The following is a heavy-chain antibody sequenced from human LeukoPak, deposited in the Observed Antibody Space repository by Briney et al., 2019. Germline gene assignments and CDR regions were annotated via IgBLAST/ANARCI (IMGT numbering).Heavy chain of an antibody. J-gene: IGHJ5*02. V-gene: IGHV3-23*01. CDR2: ISAGGVST. CDR1: GFTFSSYA. Sequence: AGGSLRLSCAASGFTFSSYAMSWVRQAPGKGLEWVSAISAGGVSTYYADSEKGRFTISRDNSKNTLYLQMNSLRAEDTAVYYCAKGAGTDRTWGQGTLVTVSS. CDR3: AKGAGTDRT.